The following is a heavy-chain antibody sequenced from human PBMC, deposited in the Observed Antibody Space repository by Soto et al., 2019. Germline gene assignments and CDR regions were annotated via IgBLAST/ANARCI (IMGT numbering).Heavy chain of an antibody. V-gene: IGHV4-61*01. CDR2: IYYSGST. J-gene: IGHJ4*02. CDR3: ARAVGMGSGWVFDY. Sequence: SETLSLTCTVSGGSVSSGSYYWSWIRQPPGKGLEWIGYIYYSGSTNYNPSLKSRVTISVDTSKNQFSLKLSSVTAADTAVYYCARAVGMGSGWVFDYWGQGTLVT. CDR1: GGSVSSGSYY. D-gene: IGHD6-19*01.